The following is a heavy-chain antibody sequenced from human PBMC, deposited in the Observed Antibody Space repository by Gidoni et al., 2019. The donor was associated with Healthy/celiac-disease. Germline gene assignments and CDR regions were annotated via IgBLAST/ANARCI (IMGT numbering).Heavy chain of an antibody. CDR1: GFTFSSYA. V-gene: IGHV3-64D*06. CDR2: ISSNGGST. CDR3: VKSVLPAKPDDAFDI. J-gene: IGHJ3*02. Sequence: EVQLVESGGGLVQPGGSLRLSCSASGFTFSSYAMHWFRQAPGKGLEYVSAISSNGGSTYYADSVKGRFTISRDNSKNTLYLQMSSLRAEDTAVDYCVKSVLPAKPDDAFDIWGQGTMVTVSS. D-gene: IGHD2-2*01.